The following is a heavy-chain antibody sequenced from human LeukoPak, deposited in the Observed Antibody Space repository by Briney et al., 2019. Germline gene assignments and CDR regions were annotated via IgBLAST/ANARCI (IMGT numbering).Heavy chain of an antibody. CDR1: GGSVSSSSYY. CDR2: ISGRGDST. CDR3: AKAPPDNYHYYYGMEV. Sequence: QPSETLSLTCTVSGGSVSSSSYYWGWIRQPPGEGLEWVSAISGRGDSTYYADSVQGRFTISRDNSKNNLYLVMNSLRAEDTAIYYCAKAPPDNYHYYYGMEVWGQGTTVTVSS. D-gene: IGHD1-14*01. J-gene: IGHJ6*02. V-gene: IGHV3-23*01.